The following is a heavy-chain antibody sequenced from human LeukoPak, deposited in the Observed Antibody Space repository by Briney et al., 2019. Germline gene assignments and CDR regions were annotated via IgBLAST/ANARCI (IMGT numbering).Heavy chain of an antibody. Sequence: RGSLRLSCADPVFTFSGYAMNWVRDAPGERLGWVSAINGSGGSTYYADSVKGRFTISRDNSKITLYLQMNSLRAEDTAVYYCAKGTAESSGWYEGYFDYWGQGTLVTVSS. CDR1: VFTFSGYA. CDR3: AKGTAESSGWYEGYFDY. V-gene: IGHV3-23*01. CDR2: INGSGGST. D-gene: IGHD6-13*01. J-gene: IGHJ4*02.